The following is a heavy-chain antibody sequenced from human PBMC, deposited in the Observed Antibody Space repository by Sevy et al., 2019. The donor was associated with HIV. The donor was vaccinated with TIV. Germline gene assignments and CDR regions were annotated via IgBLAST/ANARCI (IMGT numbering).Heavy chain of an antibody. J-gene: IGHJ3*02. V-gene: IGHV4-34*01. D-gene: IGHD2-15*01. CDR1: GGSLSGYY. CDR2: ITHSGGT. Sequence: SETLSLTCPVYGGSLSGYYWSWIRQPPGKGLEWIGEITHSGGTNYNPSLNSRVTRSVDTSKNQFSLRLNSVTAADTAVFYCARHCAGSGCSHAFDIWGQGTMVTVSS. CDR3: ARHCAGSGCSHAFDI.